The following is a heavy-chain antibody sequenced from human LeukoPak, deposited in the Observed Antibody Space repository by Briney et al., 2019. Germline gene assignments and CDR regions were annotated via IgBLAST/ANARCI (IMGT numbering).Heavy chain of an antibody. Sequence: ASVKVSCKASGYTFTGYYMHSVRQAPGQGLEWMGWFNPNSGGTNNAQKFQGRVTITRDTSISTAYMELSRLRSDYTAVYYCARDRTAAGRNWFDPWGQGTLVTVAS. V-gene: IGHV1-2*02. CDR2: FNPNSGGT. D-gene: IGHD6-13*01. CDR1: GYTFTGYY. J-gene: IGHJ5*02. CDR3: ARDRTAAGRNWFDP.